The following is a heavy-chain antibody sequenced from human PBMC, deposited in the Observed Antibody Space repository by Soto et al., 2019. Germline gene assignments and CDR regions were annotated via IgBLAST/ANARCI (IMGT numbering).Heavy chain of an antibody. CDR1: GGPVSSGSYY. Sequence: QVQLQESGPGLVKPSETLSLTCTVSGGPVSSGSYYWSWIRQPPGKGLEWIGYIYYSGSTNYNPSLKSRVTISVDTSKNQFSLKLSSVTAADTAVYYCARDRYYGSGSALDYWGQGTLVTVSS. CDR2: IYYSGST. J-gene: IGHJ4*02. D-gene: IGHD3-10*01. CDR3: ARDRYYGSGSALDY. V-gene: IGHV4-61*01.